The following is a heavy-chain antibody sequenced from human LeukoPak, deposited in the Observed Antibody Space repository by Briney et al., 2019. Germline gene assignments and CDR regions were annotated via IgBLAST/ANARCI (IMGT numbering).Heavy chain of an antibody. CDR2: INPSGGST. J-gene: IGHJ4*02. V-gene: IGHV1-46*01. D-gene: IGHD1-26*01. CDR1: GYTFTSYY. Sequence: ASVKVSCKASGYTFTSYYMHWVRQAPGQGLEWMGIINPSGGSTSYAQKFQGRVTMTEDTSTDTAYMELSSLRSEDTAVYYCATKSIVEATWWIFDYWGQGTLVTVSS. CDR3: ATKSIVEATWWIFDY.